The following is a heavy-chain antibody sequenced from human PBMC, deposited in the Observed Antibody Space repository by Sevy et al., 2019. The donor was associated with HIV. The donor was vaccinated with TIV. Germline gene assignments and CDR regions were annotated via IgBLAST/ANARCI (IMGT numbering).Heavy chain of an antibody. V-gene: IGHV3-48*03. J-gene: IGHJ4*02. CDR1: GFSFSSYE. D-gene: IGHD2-21*01. CDR3: KRDLPPSATIVPHFDH. CDR2: ITSRGSNI. Sequence: GGSLRLSCAASGFSFSSYEMNWVRQAPGKGLEWVSSITSRGSNINYSDSVNGRFTNSRDNAKNSLYLQMNSLRAEDTALYYSKRDLPPSATIVPHFDHWGQGTLVTVSS.